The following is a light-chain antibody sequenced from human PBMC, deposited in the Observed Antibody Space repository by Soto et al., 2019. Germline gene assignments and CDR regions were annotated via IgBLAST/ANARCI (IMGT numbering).Light chain of an antibody. J-gene: IGLJ3*02. V-gene: IGLV3-21*02. CDR1: NIGTKG. Sequence: SYELTQPPPVSVAPGQTASITCGGDNIGTKGVHWYQQKPGQAPELVVYNGRDRPSGIPERFSGSNSGNTATLTITRVEAGDEADFYCQVRESPSDHSVVFGGGTKVTVL. CDR3: QVRESPSDHSVV. CDR2: NGR.